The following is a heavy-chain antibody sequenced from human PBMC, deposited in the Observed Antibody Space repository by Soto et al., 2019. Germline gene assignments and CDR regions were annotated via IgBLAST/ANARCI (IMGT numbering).Heavy chain of an antibody. Sequence: EVQLVESGGGLVQPGGSLRLSCAASGFTFSIYWMNWVRQAPGKGLQWVADIKHDDSEKYYVDSVKGRFIISRDNXXXXXXXXXXXXXXXXXXXXXXXXXXXXXXXGYAMDVWGQGTTVTVSS. V-gene: IGHV3-7*02. CDR2: IKHDDSEK. CDR1: GFTFSIYW. J-gene: IGHJ6*02. CDR3: XXXXXXXXXGYAMDV.